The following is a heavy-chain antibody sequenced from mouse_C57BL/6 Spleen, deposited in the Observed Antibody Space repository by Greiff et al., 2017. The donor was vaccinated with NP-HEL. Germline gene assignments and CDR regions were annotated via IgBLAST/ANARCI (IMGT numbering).Heavy chain of an antibody. V-gene: IGHV1-50*01. CDR1: GYTFTSYW. Sequence: QVQLQQPGAELVKPGASEKLSCKASGYTFTSYWMQWVKQRPGQGLEWIGEIDPSDSYTNYNQKFKGKATLTVDTSSSTAYMQLSSLTSEDSAVYYCAGGSYGSSYHVDYWGQGTTLTVSS. CDR2: IDPSDSYT. J-gene: IGHJ2*01. D-gene: IGHD1-1*01. CDR3: AGGSYGSSYHVDY.